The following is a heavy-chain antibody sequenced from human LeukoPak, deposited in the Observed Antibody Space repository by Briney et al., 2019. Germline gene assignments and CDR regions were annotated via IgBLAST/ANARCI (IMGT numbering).Heavy chain of an antibody. V-gene: IGHV3-48*04. D-gene: IGHD3-10*01. J-gene: IGHJ4*02. CDR2: INSNSDTV. CDR3: TRDSVYYGSGSPPGY. CDR1: GFTFRTYG. Sequence: QAGGSLRLSCAASGFTFRTYGMNWVRQAPGKGLEWISYINSNSDTVHYSNSVEGRFTISRDNAKNSLYLQMNSLRAEDTAVYYCTRDSVYYGSGSPPGYWGQGTLVTVSS.